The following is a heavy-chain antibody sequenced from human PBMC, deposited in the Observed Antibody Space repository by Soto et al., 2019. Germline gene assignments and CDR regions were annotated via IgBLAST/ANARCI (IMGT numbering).Heavy chain of an antibody. J-gene: IGHJ3*02. CDR2: ISYDGSNK. V-gene: IGHV3-30*18. CDR3: AKSYDIVGAFDI. Sequence: GGSLRLSCAASGFTFSSYCMHWVRQAPGKGLEWVAVISYDGSNKYYADSVKGRFTISRDNAKNSLYLQMNSLRDEDTAVYYCAKSYDIVGAFDIWGQGTMVTVSS. CDR1: GFTFSSYC. D-gene: IGHD1-26*01.